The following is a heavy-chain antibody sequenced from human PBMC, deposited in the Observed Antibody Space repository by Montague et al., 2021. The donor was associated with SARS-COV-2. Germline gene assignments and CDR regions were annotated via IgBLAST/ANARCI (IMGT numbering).Heavy chain of an antibody. J-gene: IGHJ4*02. D-gene: IGHD4-17*01. CDR3: AFYGDYALDY. CDR1: GFTFDDYA. Sequence: SLRLSCAASGFTFDDYAMHWVRQAPGKGLEWVSVISWNSGSIGYANSVKGRFTISRDNAKNSLYLQMNSLRAEDTALYYCAFYGDYALDYWGQGTLVTVSS. V-gene: IGHV3-9*01. CDR2: ISWNSGSI.